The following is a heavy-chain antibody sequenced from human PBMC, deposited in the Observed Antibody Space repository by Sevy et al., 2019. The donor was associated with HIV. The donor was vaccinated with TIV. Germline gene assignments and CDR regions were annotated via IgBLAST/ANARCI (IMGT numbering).Heavy chain of an antibody. CDR1: GFTFSKYS. CDR2: LSFACGRI. D-gene: IGHD2-2*01. J-gene: IGHJ4*02. V-gene: IGHV3-23*01. CDR3: AREGCSKPHDY. Sequence: GGSLRLSCVASGFTFSKYSMSWVRQTPGKGLEWVSTLSFACGRINYADSVKGRFTMSRDDSRNTFYLQMDSLRAEDTAIYYCAREGCSKPHDYWGQGTLVTGSS.